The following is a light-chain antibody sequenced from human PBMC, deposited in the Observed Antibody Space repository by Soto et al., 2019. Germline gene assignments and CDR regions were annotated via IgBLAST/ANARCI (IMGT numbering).Light chain of an antibody. Sequence: DIQMTQSPSSLSASVGDRVTITCRASQSISSYLNWYQQKPGKAPNLLIYSASTLQSGVPSRFSGSGSGTDFTLTISSLQPEDSATYYCQQSYSTPLNFGGGTKVDIK. J-gene: IGKJ4*01. CDR3: QQSYSTPLN. CDR2: SAS. V-gene: IGKV1-39*01. CDR1: QSISSY.